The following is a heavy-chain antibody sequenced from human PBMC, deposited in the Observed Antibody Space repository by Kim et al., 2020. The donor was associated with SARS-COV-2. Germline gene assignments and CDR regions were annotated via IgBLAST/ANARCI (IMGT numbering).Heavy chain of an antibody. CDR2: ISWNGVNI. V-gene: IGHV3-43*01. Sequence: GGSLRLSCAASGFSFHQYTMHWVRQVPGEGLQWVSLISWNGVNILYADSVKGRFTISSDNTRNSLHLQMNSLRSEDTAVYYCVRDMGYTHGIFDSWGQGTWVTVSS. D-gene: IGHD5-18*01. CDR1: GFSFHQYT. J-gene: IGHJ4*01. CDR3: VRDMGYTHGIFDS.